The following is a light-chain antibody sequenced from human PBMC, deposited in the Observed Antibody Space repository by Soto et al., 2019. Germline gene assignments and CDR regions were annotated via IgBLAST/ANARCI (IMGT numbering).Light chain of an antibody. Sequence: QSVLTQPASVSGSPGQSITISCTGTSRDVGGYKFVSWLQQHPGKAPKLLIYEVTNRPSGVSDRFAGSRSGNTAFLTISGLQDEDEADYYCTSYTLENPKWAFGGGTKVTVL. CDR1: SRDVGGYKF. CDR2: EVT. V-gene: IGLV2-14*03. J-gene: IGLJ3*02. CDR3: TSYTLENPKWA.